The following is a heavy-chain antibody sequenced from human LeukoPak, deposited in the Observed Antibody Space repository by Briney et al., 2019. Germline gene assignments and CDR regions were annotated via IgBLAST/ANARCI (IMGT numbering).Heavy chain of an antibody. CDR3: ARTTTPGDFDY. Sequence: VASVKVSCKASGGTSSSYAISWVRQAPGQGLEWMGGIIPIFGTANYAQKFQGRVTITADESTSTAYMELSSLRSEDTAVYYCARTTTPGDFDYWGQGTLVTVSS. V-gene: IGHV1-69*13. D-gene: IGHD4-17*01. J-gene: IGHJ4*02. CDR1: GGTSSSYA. CDR2: IIPIFGTA.